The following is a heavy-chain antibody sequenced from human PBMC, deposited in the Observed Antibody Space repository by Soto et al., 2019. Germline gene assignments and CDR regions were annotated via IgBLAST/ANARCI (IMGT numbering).Heavy chain of an antibody. Sequence: QVQLLESGPGLVKPSGTLSLTCAVSRASITDAKWWSWVRQAPGKGLEWIGEIYHTGSTSYNPSLTSQVTISVDKSNNQFLLKLRPVTAADTAVYYCATYDFWSGLFDYWGQGILVTVSP. CDR2: IYHTGST. J-gene: IGHJ4*02. CDR1: RASITDAKW. V-gene: IGHV4-4*02. D-gene: IGHD3-3*01. CDR3: ATYDFWSGLFDY.